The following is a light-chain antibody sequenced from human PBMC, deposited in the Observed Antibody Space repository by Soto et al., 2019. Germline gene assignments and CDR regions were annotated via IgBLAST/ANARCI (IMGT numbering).Light chain of an antibody. CDR2: LAS. V-gene: IGKV2-28*01. Sequence: DIVMTQSPLSLPVTPGEPASISCRSSQSLLHSNGYSYLNWYLQKPGQSPQLLIYLASNRAPGVPDRIRGSGSGTDFTLKISRVEAEDVGVYYCRQALQTPYTFGQGTQLEIK. CDR1: QSLLHSNGYSY. CDR3: RQALQTPYT. J-gene: IGKJ2*01.